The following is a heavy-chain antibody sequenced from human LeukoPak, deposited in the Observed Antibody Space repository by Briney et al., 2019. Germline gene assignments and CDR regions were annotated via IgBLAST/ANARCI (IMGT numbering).Heavy chain of an antibody. CDR2: IWYDGSNK. CDR3: ARIQLWDYYFDY. J-gene: IGHJ4*02. CDR1: GFTFSSYA. D-gene: IGHD5-18*01. V-gene: IGHV3-33*08. Sequence: GGSLRLSCAASGFTFSSYAMSWVRQAPGKGLEWVAVIWYDGSNKYYADSVKGRFTISRDNSKNTLYLQMNSLRAEDTAVYYCARIQLWDYYFDYWGQGTLVTVSS.